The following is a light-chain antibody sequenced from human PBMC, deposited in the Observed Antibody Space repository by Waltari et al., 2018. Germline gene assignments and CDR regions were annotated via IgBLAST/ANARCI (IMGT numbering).Light chain of an antibody. CDR1: QSVSSY. Sequence: DIVLTQSPATLSLSHGERANLTCRASQSVSSYLAWYQQKPGQAPRLLIYGASNRATGIPARFSGSGSVTDFTLTISSLEPEDFVVYYCQHRISWPYTFGQGTKLQI. CDR2: GAS. V-gene: IGKV3-11*01. J-gene: IGKJ2*01. CDR3: QHRISWPYT.